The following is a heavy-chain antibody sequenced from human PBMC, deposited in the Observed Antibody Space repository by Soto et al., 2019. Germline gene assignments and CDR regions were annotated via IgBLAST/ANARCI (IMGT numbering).Heavy chain of an antibody. CDR3: AYCSYSNRFGP. J-gene: IGHJ5*02. D-gene: IGHD2-15*01. CDR1: GFSLSTSGVG. Sequence: SGPTLVNPTQTLTLTCTFSGFSLSTSGVGVAWVRQPPRKALEWLAFIYWDDDKRYSPSLKSRLTITNDTSKNRVVLTMTNMDPVDTATYFCAYCSYSNRFGPWGQGTLVTV. CDR2: IYWDDDK. V-gene: IGHV2-5*02.